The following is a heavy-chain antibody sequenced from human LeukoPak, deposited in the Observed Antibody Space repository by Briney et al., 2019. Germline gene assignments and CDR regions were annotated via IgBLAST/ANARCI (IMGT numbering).Heavy chain of an antibody. CDR2: IKQDGRQQ. V-gene: IGHV3-7*01. J-gene: IGHJ4*02. CDR1: GFAFSSYW. CDR3: ARDKGRDYFDY. Sequence: GGPLSLSCAASGFAFSSYWMSWVRQAPGKGLEYVANIKQDGRQQYYVESVHGRLTITRDNTKNALYLQLNSLGGEVTAVYSGARDKGRDYFDYWGQGTLVTASS.